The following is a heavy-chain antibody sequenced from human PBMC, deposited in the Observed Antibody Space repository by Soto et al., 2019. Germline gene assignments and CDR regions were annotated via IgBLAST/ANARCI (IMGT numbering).Heavy chain of an antibody. CDR3: ARASSSSSAADY. Sequence: QVQLQESGPGLVKPSQTLSLTCSVSGESISSGGYYWSWIRHHPGKGLEWIGYIYDRESAYYNPYLKSRVTISMDTSKNHFAMRLSSVTAADTAVYYCARASSSSSAADYWGQGTLATVSS. D-gene: IGHD6-6*01. J-gene: IGHJ4*02. CDR2: IYDRESA. CDR1: GESISSGGYY. V-gene: IGHV4-31*03.